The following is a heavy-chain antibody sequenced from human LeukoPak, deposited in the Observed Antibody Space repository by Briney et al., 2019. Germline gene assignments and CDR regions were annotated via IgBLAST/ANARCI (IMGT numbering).Heavy chain of an antibody. CDR3: ARAPGALRYFDWLLHFDY. Sequence: YSGRTYYNPSLKSRLTISVDTSASQFSLQLSSATAADTAVYYCARAPGALRYFDWLLHFDYWGQGALVTVSS. J-gene: IGHJ4*02. D-gene: IGHD3-9*01. CDR2: YSGRT. V-gene: IGHV4-31*02.